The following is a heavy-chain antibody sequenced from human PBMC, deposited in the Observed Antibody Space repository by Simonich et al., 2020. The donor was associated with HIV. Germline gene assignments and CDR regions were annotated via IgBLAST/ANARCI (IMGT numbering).Heavy chain of an antibody. V-gene: IGHV3-30*07. CDR2: ISYDGSNK. D-gene: IGHD3-10*01. Sequence: QVQLVESGGGVVQPGRSLRLSCAASGFTFSSYAMHWVRHAPGKGLEWGAVISYDGSNKYYADSVKGRFTISMDNSKNTLYLQKNSLRAEDTAVYYCASGESISSVWADDYWGQGTLVTVSS. CDR3: ASGESISSVWADDY. J-gene: IGHJ4*02. CDR1: GFTFSSYA.